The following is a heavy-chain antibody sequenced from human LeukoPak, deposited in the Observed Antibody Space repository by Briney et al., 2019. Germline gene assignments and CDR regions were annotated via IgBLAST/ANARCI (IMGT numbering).Heavy chain of an antibody. V-gene: IGHV4-30-2*01. J-gene: IGHJ4*02. CDR2: IYHSGST. CDR1: GGSISSGGYY. Sequence: PSQTLSLTCTVSGGSISSGGYYWSWIRQPPGKGLEWIGYIYHSGSTYYNPSLKSRVTISVDRSKNQFSLKLSSVTAADTAVYYCASGGLLGTPQFFDYWGQGTLVTVSS. D-gene: IGHD7-27*01. CDR3: ASGGLLGTPQFFDY.